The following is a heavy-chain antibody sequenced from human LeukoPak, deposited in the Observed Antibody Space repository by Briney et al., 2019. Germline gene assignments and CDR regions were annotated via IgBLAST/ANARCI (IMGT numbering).Heavy chain of an antibody. CDR1: GFTFSSSA. J-gene: IGHJ5*02. Sequence: GGSLRLSCAASGFTFSSSAMSWVRQAPGKGLEWVSYISSSSSTIYYADSVKGRFTISRDNAKNSLYLQMNSLRDEDTAVYYCARSNWNYDWFDPWGQGTLVTVSS. V-gene: IGHV3-48*02. CDR3: ARSNWNYDWFDP. CDR2: ISSSSSTI. D-gene: IGHD1-7*01.